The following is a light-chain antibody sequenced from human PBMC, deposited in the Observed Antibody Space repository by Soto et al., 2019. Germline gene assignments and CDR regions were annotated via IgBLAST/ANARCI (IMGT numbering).Light chain of an antibody. CDR3: QQYGSSPRT. CDR1: QRVSSSY. V-gene: IGKV3D-20*01. CDR2: DAS. Sequence: PGERATLSCGASQRVSSSYLAWYQQKPGLAPRLLIYDASSRATGIPDRFSGSGSGTDFTLTISRLEPEDFAVYYCQQYGSSPRTFVEGTKGEI. J-gene: IGKJ1*01.